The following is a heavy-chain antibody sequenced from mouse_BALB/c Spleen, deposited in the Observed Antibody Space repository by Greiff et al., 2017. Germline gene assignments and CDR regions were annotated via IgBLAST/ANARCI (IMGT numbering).Heavy chain of an antibody. V-gene: IGHV1S137*01. CDR2: ISTYYGDA. CDR1: GYTFTDYA. Sequence: QVQLQQSGAELVRPGVSVKISCKGSGYTFTDYAVHWVKQSHAKSLEWIGVISTYYGDASYNQKFKGKATMTVDKSSSTAYMELARLTSEDSAIYYCARKGRYYGSSWYFDVWGAGTTVTVSS. D-gene: IGHD1-1*01. J-gene: IGHJ1*01. CDR3: ARKGRYYGSSWYFDV.